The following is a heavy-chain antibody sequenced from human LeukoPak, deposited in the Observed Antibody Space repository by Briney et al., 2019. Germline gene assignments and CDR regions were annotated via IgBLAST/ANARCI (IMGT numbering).Heavy chain of an antibody. V-gene: IGHV3-9*01. CDR1: GFTFDDYV. CDR2: ISWNSGTI. Sequence: PGGSLSLSCAASGFTFDDYVMNWVRQAPGKGLEWVSGISWNSGTIGYADSVKGRFTISRDNAKNSLYLQMNSLRAEDTALYYCVKGAAYHLGDAFDIWGQGTMVTVSS. J-gene: IGHJ3*02. D-gene: IGHD2-15*01. CDR3: VKGAAYHLGDAFDI.